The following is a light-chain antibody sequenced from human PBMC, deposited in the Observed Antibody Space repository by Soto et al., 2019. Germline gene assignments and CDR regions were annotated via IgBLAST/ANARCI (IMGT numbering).Light chain of an antibody. V-gene: IGKV3-20*01. Sequence: EIVLTQSPGTLSLSPGEGATLACRASETMSSKNLAWYQQKPGQPPRLLIYGGSSRAAGIPDRFSGSGSGTDFTLNISRLEPEDFAVYYCQQYGSSRTFGQGTKVEV. CDR2: GGS. J-gene: IGKJ1*01. CDR1: ETMSSKN. CDR3: QQYGSSRT.